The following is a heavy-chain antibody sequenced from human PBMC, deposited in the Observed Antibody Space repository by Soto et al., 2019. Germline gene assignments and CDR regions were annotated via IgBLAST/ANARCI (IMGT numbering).Heavy chain of an antibody. CDR3: ARGEQGVVAATYYYYYMDV. CDR1: GGSFSGYY. J-gene: IGHJ6*03. D-gene: IGHD2-15*01. CDR2: INHSGST. Sequence: SETLSLTCAVYGGSFSGYYWGWSRHPPGNGLEWIGEINHSGSTNYNPSLKSRVTISVDTSKNQFSLKLRSVTAADTAVYYCARGEQGVVAATYYYYYMDVWGKGTTVTVSS. V-gene: IGHV4-34*01.